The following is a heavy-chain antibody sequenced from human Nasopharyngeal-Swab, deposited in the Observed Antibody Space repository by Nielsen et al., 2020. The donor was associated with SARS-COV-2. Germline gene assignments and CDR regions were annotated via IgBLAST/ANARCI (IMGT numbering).Heavy chain of an antibody. CDR2: ISWNSGSI. D-gene: IGHD6-19*01. J-gene: IGHJ4*02. V-gene: IGHV3-9*01. Sequence: GGSLRLSCAASGFTFDDYAMHWVRQAPGKGLEWVSGISWNSGSIGYADSVNGRFTISRGNAKNSLYLQMNSLRAEDTALYYCAKDISSGWKPAYYFDYWGQGTLVTVSS. CDR3: AKDISSGWKPAYYFDY. CDR1: GFTFDDYA.